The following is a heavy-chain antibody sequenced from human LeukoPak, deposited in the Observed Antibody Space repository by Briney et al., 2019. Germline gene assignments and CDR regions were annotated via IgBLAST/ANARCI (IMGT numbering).Heavy chain of an antibody. Sequence: GGSLRLSCAASGFTFTTYAMSWVRQPPGKGLEWVSGISNSGGSTYYADSVKGRFTISRDNSKNTLYLQMNSLRAEDTAVYYCAEYYYYDSSGYQQYYFDYWGQGTLVTVSS. CDR1: GFTFTTYA. CDR3: AEYYYYDSSGYQQYYFDY. D-gene: IGHD3-22*01. CDR2: ISNSGGST. V-gene: IGHV3-23*01. J-gene: IGHJ4*02.